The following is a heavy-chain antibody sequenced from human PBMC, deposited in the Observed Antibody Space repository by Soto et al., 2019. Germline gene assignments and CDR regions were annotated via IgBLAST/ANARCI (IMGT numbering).Heavy chain of an antibody. Sequence: QVQLVQSGAEVKKPGSSVKLSCKTSGGTFRHYAINWVRQAPGQGLEWMGGSIPVFGTANYAQTFQGRFTITADESTSTDYMELSSLRSEDTAVYYCAIPLPKQQLVRGAFDHWGQGTLVTVAS. CDR3: AIPLPKQQLVRGAFDH. J-gene: IGHJ4*02. D-gene: IGHD6-13*01. CDR1: GGTFRHYA. CDR2: SIPVFGTA. V-gene: IGHV1-69*01.